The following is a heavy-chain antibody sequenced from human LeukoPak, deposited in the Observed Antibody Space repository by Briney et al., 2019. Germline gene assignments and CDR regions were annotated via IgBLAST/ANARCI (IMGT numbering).Heavy chain of an antibody. CDR1: AGSINPYY. CDR3: ARDQGYTYGQTHYFDF. J-gene: IGHJ4*02. Sequence: SETLSLTCTVPAGSINPYYWSWIRQSAEKGLEWIGRIYSSGTTKYNPSLQSRVAMSVDMSKNQFSLNLASVTAADKAVYYCARDQGYTYGQTHYFDFWGQGILVTVSS. D-gene: IGHD5-18*01. CDR2: IYSSGTT. V-gene: IGHV4-4*07.